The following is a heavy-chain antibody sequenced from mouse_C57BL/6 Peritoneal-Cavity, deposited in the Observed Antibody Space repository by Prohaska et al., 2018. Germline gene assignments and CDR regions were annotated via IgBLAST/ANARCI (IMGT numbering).Heavy chain of an antibody. CDR1: GYAFTNYL. CDR3: ARSYYDYDAYAMDY. CDR2: INPGSGGT. J-gene: IGHJ4*01. D-gene: IGHD2-4*01. V-gene: IGHV1-54*01. Sequence: QVQLQQSGAELVRPGTSVKVSCKASGYAFTNYLIEWVKQRPGQGLEWIGVINPGSGGTNYNEKCKGKATLTADKSSSTAYMQLSSLTSEDSAVYFCARSYYDYDAYAMDYWGQGTSVTVSS.